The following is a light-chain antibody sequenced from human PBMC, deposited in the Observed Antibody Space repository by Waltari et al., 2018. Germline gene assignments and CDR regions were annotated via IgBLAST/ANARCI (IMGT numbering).Light chain of an antibody. Sequence: SSEVTQDPTVSVALGQTVRITCQGDSLRRYFASWYQQKAGQAPVLVIYAKNNRASGCPDRFSGSSSGNTASLTITGAQAEDEADYFCNSLDSSGNHVIFGGGTKLTVV. J-gene: IGLJ2*01. CDR2: AKN. V-gene: IGLV3-19*01. CDR1: SLRRYF. CDR3: NSLDSSGNHVI.